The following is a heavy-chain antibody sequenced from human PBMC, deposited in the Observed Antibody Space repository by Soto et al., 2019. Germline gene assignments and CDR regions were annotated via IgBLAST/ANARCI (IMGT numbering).Heavy chain of an antibody. D-gene: IGHD3-9*01. J-gene: IGHJ4*02. Sequence: QVRLVQSGPEVKKPGASVKVSGKASGYTFTTFGISWVRQAPGQGLEWVGWISANNGNTKYSQKFQGRVSLTTETSASTAYMELRSLRSDDTAVYYCAIAAPFDIYGITPVEFWGQGTLVTVSS. V-gene: IGHV1-18*01. CDR2: ISANNGNT. CDR3: AIAAPFDIYGITPVEF. CDR1: GYTFTTFG.